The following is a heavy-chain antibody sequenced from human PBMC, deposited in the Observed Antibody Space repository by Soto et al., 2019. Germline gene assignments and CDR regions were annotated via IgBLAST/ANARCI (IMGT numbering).Heavy chain of an antibody. J-gene: IGHJ4*02. V-gene: IGHV3-7*03. D-gene: IGHD3-10*01. CDR1: RYTFSFDW. CDR2: IKQGVGEQ. CDR3: ATGDHLDY. Sequence: EVQLVESGGGLVQPGGSLRLSCEVSRYTFSFDWMTWVRQAPGKGPEWVANIKQGVGEQYYMDSVKGRFTISRDNVKSSVFLQMNSLRAEDTAVYYCATGDHLDYWGQGTVVTVSS.